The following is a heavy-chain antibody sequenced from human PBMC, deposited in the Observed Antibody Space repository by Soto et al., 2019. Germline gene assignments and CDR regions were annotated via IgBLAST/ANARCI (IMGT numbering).Heavy chain of an antibody. J-gene: IGHJ4*02. Sequence: QVQLQESGPGLVKPSDTLSLTCAVSGYSISSSNWWGWIRQPPGKGLEWIGYIYYSGTTYYNPSLNSRLTISVATSKNQFSLKLTSVTAVDTAVYYCARREIQGPIDYWGQGTLVTVSS. D-gene: IGHD1-26*01. CDR2: IYYSGTT. CDR3: ARREIQGPIDY. CDR1: GYSISSSNW. V-gene: IGHV4-28*01.